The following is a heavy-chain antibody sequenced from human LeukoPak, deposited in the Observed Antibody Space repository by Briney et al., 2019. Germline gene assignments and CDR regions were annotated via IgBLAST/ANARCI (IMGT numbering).Heavy chain of an antibody. CDR2: IWYDGSNK. J-gene: IGHJ6*03. CDR1: GFTFSSYG. Sequence: GGSLRLSCAASGFTFSSYGMHWVRQAPGKGLEWVAVIWYDGSNKYYADSVKGRFTISRDNSKNTLYLQMNSLRAEDTAVYYCARVLAARLYYYYMDVWGKGTTVTVSS. V-gene: IGHV3-33*01. CDR3: ARVLAARLYYYYMDV. D-gene: IGHD6-6*01.